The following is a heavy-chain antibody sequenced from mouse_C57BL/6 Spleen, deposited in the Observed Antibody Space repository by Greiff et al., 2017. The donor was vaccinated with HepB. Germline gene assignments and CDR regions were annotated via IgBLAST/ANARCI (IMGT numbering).Heavy chain of an antibody. Sequence: VQLQQPGAELVMPGASVKLSCKASGYTFTSYWMHWVKQRPGQGLEWIGEIDPSDSYTNYNQKFKGKSTLTVDKSSSTAYMQLSSLTSEDSAVYYCARELLRDYFDYWGQGTTLTVSS. V-gene: IGHV1-69*01. D-gene: IGHD1-1*01. J-gene: IGHJ2*01. CDR1: GYTFTSYW. CDR2: IDPSDSYT. CDR3: ARELLRDYFDY.